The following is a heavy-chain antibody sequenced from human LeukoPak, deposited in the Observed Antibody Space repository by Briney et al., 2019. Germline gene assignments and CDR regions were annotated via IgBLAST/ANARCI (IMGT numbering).Heavy chain of an antibody. CDR3: ARADSYSSGWYGGLDY. D-gene: IGHD6-19*01. CDR1: GGSISSYY. J-gene: IGHJ4*02. CDR2: IYYSGST. Sequence: SETLSLTCTVSGGSISSYYWSWIRQPPGKALEWIGYIYYSGSTNYNPSLKSRVTISVDTSKNQFSLKLSSVTAADTAVYYCARADSYSSGWYGGLDYWGQGTLVTVSS. V-gene: IGHV4-59*01.